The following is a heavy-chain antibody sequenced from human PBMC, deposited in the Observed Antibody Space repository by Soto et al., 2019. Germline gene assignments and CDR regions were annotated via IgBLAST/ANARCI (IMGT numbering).Heavy chain of an antibody. J-gene: IGHJ6*02. Sequence: ASVKFSCKASVYTFTGYYMHWLRHAPRQGLEWMGWINPNSGGTNYAQKFQGWVTMTRDTSISTAYMELSRMRSADTAVYYCARDRSPGGYYYYGMDVWGQGTTDTVS. CDR2: INPNSGGT. V-gene: IGHV1-2*04. CDR1: VYTFTGYY. CDR3: ARDRSPGGYYYYGMDV. D-gene: IGHD3-10*01.